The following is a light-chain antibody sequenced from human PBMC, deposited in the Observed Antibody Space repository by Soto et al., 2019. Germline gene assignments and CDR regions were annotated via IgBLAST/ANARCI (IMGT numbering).Light chain of an antibody. CDR3: QSYDSSNQV. CDR1: SGSIASNY. J-gene: IGLJ3*02. V-gene: IGLV6-57*03. Sequence: NFMLTQPHSVSESPGKTVTISCTRSSGSIASNYVQWYQQRPGSAPTPVIYEDNQRPSGVPDRFSGSIDSSSNSASLTISGLKTEDEADYSCQSYDSSNQVFGGGTKVTVL. CDR2: EDN.